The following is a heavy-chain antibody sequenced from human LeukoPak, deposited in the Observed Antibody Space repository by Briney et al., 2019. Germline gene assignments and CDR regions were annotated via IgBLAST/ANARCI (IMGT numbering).Heavy chain of an antibody. CDR2: INHSGST. V-gene: IGHV4-34*09. Sequence: SETLSLTCAVYGGSFSGYYWSWIRQPPGKGLEWIGEINHSGSTNYNPSLKSRVTISVDTSKNQFSLKLSSVTAADTAVYYCASQAAERDYWGQGTLVTVSS. D-gene: IGHD6-13*01. J-gene: IGHJ4*02. CDR1: GGSFSGYY. CDR3: ASQAAERDY.